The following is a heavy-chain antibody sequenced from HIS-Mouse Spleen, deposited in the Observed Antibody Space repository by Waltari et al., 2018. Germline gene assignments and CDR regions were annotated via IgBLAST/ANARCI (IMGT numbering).Heavy chain of an antibody. D-gene: IGHD6-13*01. CDR1: GGPVITSSYY. CDR2: IYYSGST. V-gene: IGHV4-39*07. CDR3: AREIPYSSSWYDWYFDL. Sequence: QLQLQESGPGLVKPSETLSLICTVSGGPVITSSYYLGWILPPPGKGREWIGSIYYSGSTYDNPSLKSRVTISVDTSKNQFSLKLSSVTAADTAVYYCAREIPYSSSWYDWYFDLWGRGTLVTVSS. J-gene: IGHJ2*01.